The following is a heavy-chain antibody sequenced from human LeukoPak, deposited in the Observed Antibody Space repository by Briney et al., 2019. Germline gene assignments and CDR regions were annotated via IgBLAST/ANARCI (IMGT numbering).Heavy chain of an antibody. V-gene: IGHV3-48*01. J-gene: IGHJ6*03. CDR3: ARDYSDYERDQDYYYYMDV. D-gene: IGHD4-11*01. CDR2: ISSSSSTI. CDR1: GFTFSSYS. Sequence: PGGSLRLSCAASGFTFSSYSMNWVRQAPGKGLEWVSYISSSSSTIYYADSVKGRFTISRDNAKNSLYLQMNTLRTEDTAVYYCARDYSDYERDQDYYYYMDVWGKGTTVTVSS.